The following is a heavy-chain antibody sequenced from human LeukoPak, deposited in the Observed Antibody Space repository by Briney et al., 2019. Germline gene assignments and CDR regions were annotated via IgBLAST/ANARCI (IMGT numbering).Heavy chain of an antibody. Sequence: GGSLRLSCAASGFTFNNYAMSWVRQAPGKGLEWVSGFSGSGGSTYYADSVKGRFTISRDNSKNTLYLQMNSLRAEDTAVYYCAKVTGVGSAATTSYYYYYYMDVWGKGTTVTVSS. J-gene: IGHJ6*03. CDR2: FSGSGGST. V-gene: IGHV3-23*01. CDR1: GFTFNNYA. CDR3: AKVTGVGSAATTSYYYYYYMDV. D-gene: IGHD2-2*01.